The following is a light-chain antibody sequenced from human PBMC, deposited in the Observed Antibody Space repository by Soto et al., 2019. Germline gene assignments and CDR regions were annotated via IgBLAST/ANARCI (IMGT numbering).Light chain of an antibody. J-gene: IGLJ1*01. CDR3: RSRAGSSFYA. Sequence: QSVLTQPASVSGSPGQSIAISCTGTSSDVGTYDLVSWYQQHPGKASKLMIYEGTKRPSGVSNRFSGSKSANTASLTIPGLNPEHKPDYYRRSRAGSSFYAFGGGTKVPVL. V-gene: IGLV2-23*01. CDR2: EGT. CDR1: SSDVGTYDL.